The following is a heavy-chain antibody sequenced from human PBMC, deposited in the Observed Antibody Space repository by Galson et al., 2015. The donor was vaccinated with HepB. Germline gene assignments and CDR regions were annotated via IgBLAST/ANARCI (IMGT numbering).Heavy chain of an antibody. J-gene: IGHJ2*01. D-gene: IGHD4-23*01. V-gene: IGHV3-7*01. CDR3: ARVLTHWYCDL. CDR1: GFSLGTSW. Sequence: SLRLSCAASGFSLGTSWMTWFRRAPGKGLEWVANIAPDGSEVFYVHSVKGRFTISRDNARNSLYLQVHSLRADDTAEYYCARVLTHWYCDLWGRGTLVTVSP. CDR2: IAPDGSEV.